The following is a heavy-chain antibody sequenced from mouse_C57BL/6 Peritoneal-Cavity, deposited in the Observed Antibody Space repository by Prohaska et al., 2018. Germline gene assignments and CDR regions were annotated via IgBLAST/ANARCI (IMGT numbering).Heavy chain of an antibody. Sequence: EVQLVESGGGLVKPGGSLKLSCAASGFTFSDYGMHWVRQAPEKGLEWVAYISSGSSTIYYADTVKGRFTSSRDNAKNTLFRQMTSLRSEDTAMYYCARLTRDYWGQGTTLTVSS. D-gene: IGHD4-1*01. CDR1: GFTFSDYG. CDR3: ARLTRDY. J-gene: IGHJ2*01. CDR2: ISSGSSTI. V-gene: IGHV5-17*01.